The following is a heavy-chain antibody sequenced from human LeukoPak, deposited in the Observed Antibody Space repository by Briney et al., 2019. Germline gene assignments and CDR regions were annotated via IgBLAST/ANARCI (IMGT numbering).Heavy chain of an antibody. CDR1: GYGISSGYY. Sequence: KPSATLSLTCAVPGYGISSGYYWGWIRQPQGKGLEWIGSIYHSGSTYYNPSLKSRVTISVDTSKNQFSLKLSSVTAADTAVYYCATGSGFGVVISNYFDYWGQGTLVTVSS. CDR3: ATGSGFGVVISNYFDY. CDR2: IYHSGST. V-gene: IGHV4-38-2*01. D-gene: IGHD3-3*01. J-gene: IGHJ4*02.